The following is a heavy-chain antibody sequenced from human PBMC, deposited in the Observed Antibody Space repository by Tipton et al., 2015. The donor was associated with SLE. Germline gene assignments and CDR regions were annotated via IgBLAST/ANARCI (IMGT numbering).Heavy chain of an antibody. CDR1: GGSISSGSYY. D-gene: IGHD6-13*01. V-gene: IGHV4-61*01. Sequence: TLSLTCTVSGGSISSGSYYWSWIRQPPGKGLEWIGYIYYSGSTNYNPPLKSRVTISVDTSKNQFSLKLSSVTAADTAVYYCARDSGAAAAFDYWGQGTLVTVSS. CDR3: ARDSGAAAAFDY. CDR2: IYYSGST. J-gene: IGHJ4*02.